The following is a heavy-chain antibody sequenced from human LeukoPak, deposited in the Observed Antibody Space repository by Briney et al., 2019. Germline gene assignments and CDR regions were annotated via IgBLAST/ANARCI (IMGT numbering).Heavy chain of an antibody. CDR1: GFTFSTYI. V-gene: IGHV3-48*04. CDR3: ARDPRGRMSGFDY. CDR2: ISSSGSTI. J-gene: IGHJ4*02. Sequence: GGSLRLSCAASGFTFSTYIMNWVRQAPGKGLEWVSYISSSGSTIYYADSVKGRFTISRDNAKNSLYLQMNSLRAEDTAVYYCARDPRGRMSGFDYWGQGTLVTVSS.